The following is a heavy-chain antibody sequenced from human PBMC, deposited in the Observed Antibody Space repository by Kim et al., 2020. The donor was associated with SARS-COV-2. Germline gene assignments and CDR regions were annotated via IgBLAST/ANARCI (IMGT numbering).Heavy chain of an antibody. J-gene: IGHJ4*02. V-gene: IGHV3-21*01. CDR3: ARVRNLDWNYGFDY. CDR1: GFTFSSST. Sequence: GGSLRLSCAASGFTFSSSTMIWVRQAPGKGLEWVSSISSSSSYIYYADSVKGRFTISRDNAKNSLYLQMNSLRAEDTAVYYCARVRNLDWNYGFDYWGQGTLVTVSS. D-gene: IGHD1-7*01. CDR2: ISSSSSYI.